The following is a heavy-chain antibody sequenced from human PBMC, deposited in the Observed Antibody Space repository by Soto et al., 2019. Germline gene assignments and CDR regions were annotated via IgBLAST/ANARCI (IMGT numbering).Heavy chain of an antibody. CDR1: GFTFSSYW. CDR2: IDVDGTST. Sequence: EVQLVQSGGGIVQPGGSLRLSCTASGFTFSSYWMHWVRQAPGMGLVWVARIDVDGTSTTYADSVRGRFTISRDNAKNTLYLQMNSLRVDGTAVYYCARVGVAGSDYWGRGTLVTVSS. CDR3: ARVGVAGSDY. V-gene: IGHV3-74*01. D-gene: IGHD3-3*01. J-gene: IGHJ4*02.